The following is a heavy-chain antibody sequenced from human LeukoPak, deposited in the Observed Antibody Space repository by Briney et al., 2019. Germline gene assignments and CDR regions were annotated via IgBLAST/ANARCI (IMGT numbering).Heavy chain of an antibody. CDR3: TTLYCSGGNCDY. Sequence: GGSLRLSCAASGFTFSSYWMHWVRQAPGKGLVWVSRTNSDGSSTTYADSVKGRFTISRDNAKSTLYMQMNSLRAEDAAVYFCTTLYCSGGNCDYWGQGTLVTVSS. CDR2: TNSDGSST. V-gene: IGHV3-74*01. CDR1: GFTFSSYW. D-gene: IGHD2-15*01. J-gene: IGHJ4*02.